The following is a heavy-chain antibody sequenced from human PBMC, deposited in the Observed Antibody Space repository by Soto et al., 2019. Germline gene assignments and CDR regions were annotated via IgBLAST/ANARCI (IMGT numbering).Heavy chain of an antibody. CDR3: SGGEDY. V-gene: IGHV3-73*01. D-gene: IGHD3-16*01. CDR1: GFRFSDVS. Sequence: GSLRLSCVGSGFRFSDVSMHWVRQASGKGLEWVGRIRDKDYSYATAYGASVKGRFIISRDDSKNTVYLQMDSLKTDDTATYYCSGGEDYWGQGVLVTVSS. J-gene: IGHJ4*02. CDR2: IRDKDYSYAT.